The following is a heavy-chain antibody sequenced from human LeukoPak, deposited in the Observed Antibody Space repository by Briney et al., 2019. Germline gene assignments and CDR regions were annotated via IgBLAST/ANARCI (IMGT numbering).Heavy chain of an antibody. CDR1: GYTFTSYE. Sequence: GASVKVSCKASGYTFTSYEINWVRQATGQGREGMGGFDPEDGETIYAQKFQGRVTMTEDTSTDTAYMELSSLRSEDTAVYYCATAASAVAGTWDHFDYWGQGTLVTVSS. D-gene: IGHD6-19*01. V-gene: IGHV1-24*01. CDR3: ATAASAVAGTWDHFDY. CDR2: FDPEDGET. J-gene: IGHJ4*02.